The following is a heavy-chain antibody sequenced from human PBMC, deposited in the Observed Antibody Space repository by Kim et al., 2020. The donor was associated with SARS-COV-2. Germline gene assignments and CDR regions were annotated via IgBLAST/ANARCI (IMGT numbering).Heavy chain of an antibody. CDR3: ARITMVRGVLFDY. CDR2: IYYSGST. CDR1: GGSISSYY. D-gene: IGHD3-10*01. Sequence: SETLSLTCTVSGGSISSYYWSWIRQPPGKGLEWIGYIYYSGSTNYNPSLKSRVTISVDTSKNQFSLKLSSVTAADTAVYYCARITMVRGVLFDYWGQGTLVTVSS. V-gene: IGHV4-59*01. J-gene: IGHJ4*02.